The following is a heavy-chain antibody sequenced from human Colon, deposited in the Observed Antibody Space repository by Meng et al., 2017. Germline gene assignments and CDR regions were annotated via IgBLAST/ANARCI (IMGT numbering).Heavy chain of an antibody. J-gene: IGHJ4*02. CDR3: TREGAASARFFDK. CDR2: ITSSNGDK. V-gene: IGHV1-46*01. CDR1: GYIFTNHH. D-gene: IGHD6-6*01. Sequence: LVQFGAEVRGPGAYVMGSCGASGYIFTNHHIHWVRQAPGQGPEWMGIITSSNGDKGYAQKFLGRVTMNGYTSTSTVYMELRGLRSEDTAMYYCTREGAASARFFDKWGQGTLVTVSS.